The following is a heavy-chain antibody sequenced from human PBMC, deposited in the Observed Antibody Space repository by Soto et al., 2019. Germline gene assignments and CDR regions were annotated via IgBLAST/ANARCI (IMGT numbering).Heavy chain of an antibody. CDR3: AYRGYSSSWYDPYYGMDV. J-gene: IGHJ6*02. Sequence: GESLKISCERPGYSLTSYWISWVRQMPGKGLEWRGQIDPSVSYIHYSPSLQGHVTSSPDKSISTAYLQWSSLKASDTAMYYCAYRGYSSSWYDPYYGMDVWGQGTTVTVSS. CDR1: GYSLTSYW. CDR2: IDPSVSYI. D-gene: IGHD6-13*01. V-gene: IGHV5-10-1*01.